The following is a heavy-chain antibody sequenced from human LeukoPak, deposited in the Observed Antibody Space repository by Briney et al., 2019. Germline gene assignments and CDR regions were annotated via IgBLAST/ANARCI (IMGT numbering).Heavy chain of an antibody. D-gene: IGHD3-22*01. CDR3: ARDYYDSSGYYYTNWFDP. J-gene: IGHJ5*02. V-gene: IGHV4-38-2*02. CDR2: IYHSGST. CDR1: GYSISSGYY. Sequence: SETLSLTCTVSGYSISSGYYWGWIRQPPGKGLEWIGSIYHSGSTYYNPSLKSRVTISVDTSKNQFSLKLSSVTAADTSVYYCARDYYDSSGYYYTNWFDPWGQGTLVTVSS.